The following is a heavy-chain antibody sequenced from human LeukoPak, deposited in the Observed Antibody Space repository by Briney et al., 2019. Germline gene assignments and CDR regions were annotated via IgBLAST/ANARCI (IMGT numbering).Heavy chain of an antibody. D-gene: IGHD6-19*01. J-gene: IGHJ4*02. CDR1: GFTFSNYA. CDR3: AKDRRSSGWYAVGYLDY. CDR2: INGDGGAT. V-gene: IGHV3-23*01. Sequence: GGSLRLSCAASGFTFSNYAVTWVRQAPGKGLEWVSAINGDGGATYYADSVKGRFTISRDNSKNTLYLQMNSLRAEDTAVYYCAKDRRSSGWYAVGYLDYWGQGTLVTVSS.